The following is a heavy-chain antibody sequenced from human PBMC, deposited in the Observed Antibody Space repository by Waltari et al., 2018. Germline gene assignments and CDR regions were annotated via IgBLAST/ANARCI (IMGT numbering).Heavy chain of an antibody. CDR3: ARGGAAAGIFFDY. D-gene: IGHD6-13*01. Sequence: QVQLQESGPGLVKPSETLSLTCTVPGGSISSYYCSWIRQPPGKGLEWIGYIYYSGSTNYNPSLKSRVTISVDTSKNQFSLKLSSVTAADTAVYYCARGGAAAGIFFDYWGQGTLVTVSS. CDR1: GGSISSYY. CDR2: IYYSGST. J-gene: IGHJ4*02. V-gene: IGHV4-59*01.